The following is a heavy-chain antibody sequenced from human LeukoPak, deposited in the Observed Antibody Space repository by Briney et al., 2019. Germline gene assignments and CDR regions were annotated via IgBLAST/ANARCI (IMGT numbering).Heavy chain of an antibody. CDR2: ISSSSYI. J-gene: IGHJ4*02. Sequence: GGSLRLSCAASGFTFSSYSMNWVRQAPGKGLEWVSSISSSSYIYYADSVKGRFTISRDNAKNSLYLQMNSLRAEDTAVYFCAKDRYGRPYYDSFDYWGQGTLVTVSS. CDR1: GFTFSSYS. CDR3: AKDRYGRPYYDSFDY. D-gene: IGHD3-22*01. V-gene: IGHV3-21*04.